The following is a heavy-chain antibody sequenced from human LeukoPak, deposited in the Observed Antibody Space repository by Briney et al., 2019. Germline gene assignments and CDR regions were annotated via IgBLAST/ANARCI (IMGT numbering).Heavy chain of an antibody. CDR3: ARVKDWYYYDSRFDY. V-gene: IGHV3-21*01. Sequence: AGGSLRLSCAASGFTFSSYSMNWVRQAPGKGLEWVSSISSSSSYIYYADSVKGRFTISRDNAKNSLYLQMNSLRAEDTAVYYCARVKDWYYYDSRFDYWGQGTLVTVSS. D-gene: IGHD3-22*01. CDR1: GFTFSSYS. CDR2: ISSSSSYI. J-gene: IGHJ4*02.